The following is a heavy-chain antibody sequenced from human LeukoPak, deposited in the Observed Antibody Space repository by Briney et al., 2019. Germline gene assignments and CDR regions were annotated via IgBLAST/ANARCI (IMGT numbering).Heavy chain of an antibody. CDR1: GFTFSSYA. CDR2: ISGSGGNT. CDR3: AKDSLVGGWLVGYSFDW. V-gene: IGHV3-23*01. Sequence: GGSLRLSCGASGFTFSSYAMSWVRQAPGKGLEWVSGISGSGGNTYYADSVKGLFTISRDNYNNTLYLQMNSRRAEDTAVYYCAKDSLVGGWLVGYSFDWWGQGTLVTVSS. J-gene: IGHJ4*02. D-gene: IGHD6-19*01.